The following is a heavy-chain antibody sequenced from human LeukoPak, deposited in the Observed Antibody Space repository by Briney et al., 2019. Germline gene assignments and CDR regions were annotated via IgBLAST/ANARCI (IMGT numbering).Heavy chain of an antibody. Sequence: SETLSLTCTVSGGSISSYYWSWIRQPPGKGLEWIGYIYYGGSTSYNPSLKSRVTISVDTPKNQLSLKLSSVTAADTAVYYCARYHRGSYYFDYWGQGTLVTVSS. CDR3: ARYHRGSYYFDY. V-gene: IGHV4-59*01. D-gene: IGHD1-26*01. J-gene: IGHJ4*02. CDR2: IYYGGST. CDR1: GGSISSYY.